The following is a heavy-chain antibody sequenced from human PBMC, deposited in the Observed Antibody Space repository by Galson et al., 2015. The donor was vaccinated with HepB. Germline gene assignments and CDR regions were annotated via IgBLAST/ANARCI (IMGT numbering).Heavy chain of an antibody. CDR2: ISGRGDNT. CDR1: GFTFNSYA. D-gene: IGHD5-18*01. Sequence: SLRLSCAASGFTFNSYAMSWVRQAPGKGLEWVSSISGRGDNTYYADSVKGRFTISRDNSKKMGFLQMNNLRAEDTALYYWGKDPVRASYRPYGMDVWGQGTTVTVSS. J-gene: IGHJ6*02. CDR3: GKDPVRASYRPYGMDV. V-gene: IGHV3-23*01.